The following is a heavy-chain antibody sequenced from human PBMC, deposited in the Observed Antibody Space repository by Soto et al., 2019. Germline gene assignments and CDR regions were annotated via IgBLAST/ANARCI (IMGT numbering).Heavy chain of an antibody. CDR1: GYTFTCYG. CDR3: ARSGSYYPARNWFGP. J-gene: IGHJ5*02. CDR2: ISGYNDDT. V-gene: IGHV1-18*01. Sequence: ASVKVSCKASGYTFTCYGISWVRQAPGQGLEWMGWISGYNDDTNHAQKLQGRVTMTKDTSTSTAYMELRSLRSDDTAVYYCARSGSYYPARNWFGPWGQGTLVTVSS. D-gene: IGHD3-10*01.